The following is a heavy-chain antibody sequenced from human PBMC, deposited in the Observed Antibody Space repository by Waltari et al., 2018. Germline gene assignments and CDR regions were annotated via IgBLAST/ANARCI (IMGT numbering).Heavy chain of an antibody. CDR1: GGSISSGDYY. CDR2: SYYSGIP. CDR3: ARYMVRGVISFDY. Sequence: QVQLQESGPGLVKPSQTLSLTCTVSGGSISSGDYYWSWIRQPPGKGLEWIGYSYYSGIPYYNPSLKSRVTISVDTSKNQFSLKLSSVTAADTAVYYCARYMVRGVISFDYWGQGTLVTVSS. V-gene: IGHV4-30-4*08. D-gene: IGHD3-10*01. J-gene: IGHJ4*02.